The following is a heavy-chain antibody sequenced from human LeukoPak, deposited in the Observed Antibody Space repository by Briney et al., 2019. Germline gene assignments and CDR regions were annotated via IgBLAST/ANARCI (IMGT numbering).Heavy chain of an antibody. CDR2: IYYSGST. J-gene: IGHJ3*02. V-gene: IGHV4-59*01. Sequence: PSETLSLTCTVSGGSISSYYWSWIRQPPGKGLEWIGYIYYSGSTNYNPSLKGRVTISVDTSKNQFSLKLSSVTAADTAVYYCARVQSTDAFDIWGQGTMVTVSS. CDR1: GGSISSYY. CDR3: ARVQSTDAFDI.